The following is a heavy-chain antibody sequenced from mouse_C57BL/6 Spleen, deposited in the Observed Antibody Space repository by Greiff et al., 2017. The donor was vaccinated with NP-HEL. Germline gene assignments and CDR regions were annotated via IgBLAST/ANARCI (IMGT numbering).Heavy chain of an antibody. D-gene: IGHD2-1*01. CDR1: GYTFTSSW. J-gene: IGHJ2*01. Sequence: QVQLQQPGAELVKPGASVKLSCKASGYTFTSSWMQWVKQRPGQGLEWIGEIDPSDGYTNYNQKFKGKATLTVDTSSSTAYMQLSSLTSEDSAVYYCARVNYDIPPGDYWGQGTTLTVSS. V-gene: IGHV1-50*01. CDR2: IDPSDGYT. CDR3: ARVNYDIPPGDY.